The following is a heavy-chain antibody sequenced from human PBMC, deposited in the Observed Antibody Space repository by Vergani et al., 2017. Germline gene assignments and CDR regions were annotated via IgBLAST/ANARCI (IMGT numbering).Heavy chain of an antibody. V-gene: IGHV4-34*01. J-gene: IGHJ6*01. CDR3: ARVKTETNGHLYYYYDMDV. CDR1: GGSFTSYH. Sequence: QVQLQQWGGGLLKPSETLSLTCVVNGGSFTSYHWTWIHQSPGEGLEWVGDIDHTGRPDYNPSLKSRLTMSVDKSRNQFSLTLNSVTATDTAIYFCARVKTETNGHLYYYYDMDVWGQGTAVTVSP. D-gene: IGHD2-8*01. CDR2: IDHTGRP.